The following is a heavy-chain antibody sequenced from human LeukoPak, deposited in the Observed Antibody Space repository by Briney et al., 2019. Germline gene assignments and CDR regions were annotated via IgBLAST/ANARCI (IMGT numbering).Heavy chain of an antibody. V-gene: IGHV1-2*02. D-gene: IGHD6-13*01. CDR3: AREPLDSSSWSYYFDY. CDR1: GYTFTGYY. J-gene: IGHJ4*02. Sequence: ASVKVSCKASGYTFTGYYMHWVRQAPGQGLEWMGWINPNSGGTNYAQKFQGRVTMTRDTSIRTAYMDLSRLRSDDTAVYHCAREPLDSSSWSYYFDYWGQGTLVTVSS. CDR2: INPNSGGT.